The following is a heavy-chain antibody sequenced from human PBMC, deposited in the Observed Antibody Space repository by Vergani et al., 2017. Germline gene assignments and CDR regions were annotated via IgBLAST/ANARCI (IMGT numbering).Heavy chain of an antibody. CDR1: GFPLTTRGVA. J-gene: IGHJ4*02. Sequence: QITLKESGPTLVKPTQTLTLTCTFSGFPLTTRGVAVGWIRQPPGKALEWLAIVFWDGDKRYSTSLRNRVTITRDTSRNQVVLTMTNIDPVDTATYYCTHRPDCSVGNCYDDYWGQGTLVTVSS. CDR2: VFWDGDK. CDR3: THRPDCSVGNCYDDY. D-gene: IGHD2-15*01. V-gene: IGHV2-5*02.